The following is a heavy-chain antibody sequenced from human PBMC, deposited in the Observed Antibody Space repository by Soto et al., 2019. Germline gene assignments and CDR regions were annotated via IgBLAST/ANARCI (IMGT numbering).Heavy chain of an antibody. CDR3: ARVPRGVYYGMDV. V-gene: IGHV1-2*04. CDR2: INPNNGTT. CDR1: GYTFTDYY. D-gene: IGHD3-10*01. J-gene: IGHJ6*02. Sequence: QVQLVQSGAEVKKPGASVKVSCKASGYTFTDYYMHWVRQAPGQRLEWMGWINPNNGTTNYAQKFQGWVTMTRDTSITTVYMEVSRLRSDDTAVYYCARVPRGVYYGMDVWGQGTTVTVSS.